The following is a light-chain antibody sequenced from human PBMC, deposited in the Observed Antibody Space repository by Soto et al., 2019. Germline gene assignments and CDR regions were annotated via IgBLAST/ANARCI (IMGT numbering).Light chain of an antibody. CDR3: QQYHNWPIT. CDR1: QSVSSN. J-gene: IGKJ5*01. Sequence: EIVMTQSPATLAVSPGESATLSCRASQSVSSNLAWHQQKPGQAPRILMYDASTRATGIPARFSGSGSGTEFTLTISSLQSEDFAVYYCQQYHNWPITFGQGTRLEI. CDR2: DAS. V-gene: IGKV3-15*01.